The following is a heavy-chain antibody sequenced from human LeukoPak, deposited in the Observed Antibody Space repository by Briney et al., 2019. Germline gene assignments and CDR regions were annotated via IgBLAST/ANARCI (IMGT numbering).Heavy chain of an antibody. D-gene: IGHD6-13*01. CDR3: ARPHSSSWYGGAFDI. Sequence: ASVKVSCKASGYTFTGYYMHWVRQAPGQGLEWIGWINPNSGGTNYARKFQGRVTMTRDTSISTAYMELSRLRSDDTAVYYCARPHSSSWYGGAFDIWGQGTMVTVSS. V-gene: IGHV1-2*02. J-gene: IGHJ3*02. CDR1: GYTFTGYY. CDR2: INPNSGGT.